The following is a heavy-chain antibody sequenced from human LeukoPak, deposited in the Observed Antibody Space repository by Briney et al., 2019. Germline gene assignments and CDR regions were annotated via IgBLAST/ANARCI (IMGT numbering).Heavy chain of an antibody. V-gene: IGHV1-58*02. CDR2: IVVGSGNT. D-gene: IGHD6-6*01. CDR3: ACTARRNAFDI. J-gene: IGHJ3*02. CDR1: GFTFTSSA. Sequence: ASVKVPCKASGFTFTSSAMQWVRQARGQRLEWIGWIVVGSGNTNYAQKFQERVTITRDMSTSTAYMELSSPRSEDTAVYYCACTARRNAFDIWGQGTMVTVSS.